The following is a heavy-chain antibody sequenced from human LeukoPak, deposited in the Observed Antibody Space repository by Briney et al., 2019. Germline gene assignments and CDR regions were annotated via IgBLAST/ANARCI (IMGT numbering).Heavy chain of an antibody. D-gene: IGHD6-19*01. CDR1: GFTFSSYA. CDR2: ISYDGSNK. J-gene: IGHJ3*02. V-gene: IGHV3-30*04. CDR3: ARDYSSGWTDAFDI. Sequence: PGRSLRLSCAASGFTFSSYAMHWVRQAPGKGLEWVALISYDGSNKYYADSVKGRFTISRDNSKNTLYLQMNSLRAEDTAVYYCARDYSSGWTDAFDIWGQGTMVTVSS.